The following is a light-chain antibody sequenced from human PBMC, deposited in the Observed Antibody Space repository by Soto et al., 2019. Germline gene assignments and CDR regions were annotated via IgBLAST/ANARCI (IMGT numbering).Light chain of an antibody. CDR3: QQFSSYPLT. CDR2: GAS. J-gene: IGKJ4*01. CDR1: QSLSSTF. V-gene: IGKV3-20*01. Sequence: EIVLTQSPGTLSLSPGERATLSCRYSQSLSSTFLAWYQQKPGQAPRLLIYGASSRATGIPDRFSGSGSGTDFTLTISRLEPEDFAVYYCQQFSSYPLTLGGGTKVDIK.